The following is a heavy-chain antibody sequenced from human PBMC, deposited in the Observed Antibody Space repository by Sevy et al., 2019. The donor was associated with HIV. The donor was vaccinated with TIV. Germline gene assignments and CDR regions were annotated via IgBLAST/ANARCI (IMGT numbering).Heavy chain of an antibody. D-gene: IGHD3-22*01. Sequence: LSLTCAVSGFTFNNAWMNWVHQAPGTGLQWVGLIKSNIDGETTDYAAPVKGRFTISRDDSKNTLYLQMNNLKIEDTAVYYCATAPGYYDSAPFDYWGPGTLVTVSS. J-gene: IGHJ4*02. CDR3: ATAPGYYDSAPFDY. V-gene: IGHV3-15*01. CDR2: IKSNIDGETT. CDR1: GFTFNNAW.